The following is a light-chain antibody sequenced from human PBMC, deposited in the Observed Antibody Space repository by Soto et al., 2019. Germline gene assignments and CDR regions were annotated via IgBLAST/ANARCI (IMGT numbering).Light chain of an antibody. CDR1: QSLLHSNGCNY. Sequence: DIVMTQSPLSLPVTPGEPASISCSSSQSLLHSNGCNYLEWYLQKPGQSPQLLIYLGSNRASGAPDRFSGSGSSIDFSLKISRVEAEDVGVYFCVETRQGLTFGGGTKVEIK. V-gene: IGKV2-28*01. J-gene: IGKJ4*01. CDR3: VETRQGLT. CDR2: LGS.